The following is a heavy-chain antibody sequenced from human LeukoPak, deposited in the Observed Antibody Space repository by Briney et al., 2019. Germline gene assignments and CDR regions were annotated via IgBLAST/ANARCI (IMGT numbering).Heavy chain of an antibody. CDR2: MNPNSGNT. D-gene: IGHD3-10*01. CDR1: GYTFTSYD. V-gene: IGHV1-8*03. Sequence: VASVKVSCKASGYTFTSYDINWVRQATGQGLEWMGWMNPNSGNTGYAQKFQGRVTITRNTSISTAYMELSSLRSEDTAVYYCARASLELWFGELLPLYAFDIWGQGTMVTVSS. CDR3: ARASLELWFGELLPLYAFDI. J-gene: IGHJ3*02.